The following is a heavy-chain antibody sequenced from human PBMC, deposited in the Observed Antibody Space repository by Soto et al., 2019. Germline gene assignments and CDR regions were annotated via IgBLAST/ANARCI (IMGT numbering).Heavy chain of an antibody. J-gene: IGHJ3*02. D-gene: IGHD6-6*01. CDR2: IDPSDSYT. V-gene: IGHV5-10-1*01. CDR3: AIFELISRSESAYDI. Sequence: PGESLRISCKGSGCSFTSGWISWVRQMPGKGLEWMGRIDPSDSYTNYSPSFQGHVTISADKSISTAYLQWSSLKASGSAMYYCAIFELISRSESAYDIWGNRTLVTGSS. CDR1: GCSFTSGW.